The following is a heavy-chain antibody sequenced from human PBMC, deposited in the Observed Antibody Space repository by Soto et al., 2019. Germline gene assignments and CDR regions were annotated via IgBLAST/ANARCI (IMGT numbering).Heavy chain of an antibody. CDR1: GYTFSSYA. V-gene: IGHV1-3*01. D-gene: IGHD7-27*01. CDR2: INAGYGNT. Sequence: ASVKVSCKASGYTFSSYAMHWVRQAPGQRLEWMGWINAGYGNTKSSQKFQDRVTISRDTSASTAYMELTSLRSEDTAVYYCARDTGDGTFDFWGQGTLVTVSA. CDR3: ARDTGDGTFDF. J-gene: IGHJ4*02.